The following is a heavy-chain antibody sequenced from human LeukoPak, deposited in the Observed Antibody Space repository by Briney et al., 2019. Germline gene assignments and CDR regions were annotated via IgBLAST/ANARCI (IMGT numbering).Heavy chain of an antibody. CDR2: ISYSGSS. CDR1: GGSVSSYY. V-gene: IGHV4-59*08. CDR3: ARAVGVGRGTYFDL. J-gene: IGHJ2*01. D-gene: IGHD1-1*01. Sequence: PSQTLSLTCTVSGGSVSSYYWSWIRQPPGKGLEWIGYISYSGSSNSNTSPKSLVTISVDTYKNQFSLKLSSVTAADTAVHYCARAVGVGRGTYFDLWGRGTLVTVSS.